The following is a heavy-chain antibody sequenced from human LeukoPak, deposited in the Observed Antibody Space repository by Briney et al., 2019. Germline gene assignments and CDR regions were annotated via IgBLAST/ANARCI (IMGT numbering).Heavy chain of an antibody. J-gene: IGHJ3*02. CDR1: GGTFTSYA. V-gene: IGHV1-69*04. D-gene: IGHD4-17*01. CDR3: ARSPSPLGDYVPDAFDI. CDR2: IIPIFGIA. Sequence: ASVKLSCKASGGTFTSYAISWVRQAPGQGLEWMGRIIPIFGIANYAQKFQRRVTITADKSTSTAYMELSSLRSEDTAVCYCARSPSPLGDYVPDAFDIWGQGTMVTVSS.